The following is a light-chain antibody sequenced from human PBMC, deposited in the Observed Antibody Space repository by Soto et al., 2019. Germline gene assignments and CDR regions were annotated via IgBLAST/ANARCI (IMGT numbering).Light chain of an antibody. CDR1: EDISTW. CDR2: AAS. CDR3: QQYNSYSTLT. J-gene: IGKJ4*01. V-gene: IGKV1D-16*01. Sequence: DIQMTQSPSSVSASVGDRVTITCRSSEDISTWLAWYQQKPGKAPKLLIYAASSLQSGVPSRFSGSGSGTDFTLTISSLQPEDFATYYCQQYNSYSTLTFGGGTKVDIK.